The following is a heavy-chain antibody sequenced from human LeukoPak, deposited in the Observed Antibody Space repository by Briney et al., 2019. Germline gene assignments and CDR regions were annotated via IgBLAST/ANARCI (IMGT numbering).Heavy chain of an antibody. CDR3: ARDKGTGTTVGWFHP. V-gene: IGHV3-13*04. CDR1: GFIFSSYD. Sequence: GGSLRLSCAASGFIFSSYDMHWVRQATGKGLEWVSAIGTAGDTYYPGSVKGRFTISRENAKNSLYLQMNSLRAGDTAVYYCARDKGTGTTVGWFHPWGQGTLVTVSS. CDR2: IGTAGDT. J-gene: IGHJ5*02. D-gene: IGHD1-1*01.